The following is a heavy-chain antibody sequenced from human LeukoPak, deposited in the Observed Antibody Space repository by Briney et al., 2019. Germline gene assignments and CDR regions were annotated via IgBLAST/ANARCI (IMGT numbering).Heavy chain of an antibody. V-gene: IGHV4-61*02. Sequence: SETLSLTCTVSGGSISRGSYYWSWIRQPAGKGLEGIVRIYTIGSTNYNPSLKSRVTISVDTSKNRFSLKLYSVTAADTAVYYCATRKLGNDYWGQGTLVTVYS. J-gene: IGHJ4*02. D-gene: IGHD7-27*01. CDR1: GGSISRGSYY. CDR3: ATRKLGNDY. CDR2: IYTIGST.